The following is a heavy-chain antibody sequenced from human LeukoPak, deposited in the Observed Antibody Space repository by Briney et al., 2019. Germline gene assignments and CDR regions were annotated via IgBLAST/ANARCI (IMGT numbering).Heavy chain of an antibody. J-gene: IGHJ4*02. CDR3: AKSTRGVGATTDFDY. D-gene: IGHD1-26*01. Sequence: PSETLSLTCTVSGGSISSGDYYWSWIRQPPGKGLEWIGYIYYSGSTYYNPSLKSRVTISVDTSKNQFSLKLSSVTAADTAVYYCAKSTRGVGATTDFDYWGQGTLVTVSS. V-gene: IGHV4-30-4*01. CDR2: IYYSGST. CDR1: GGSISSGDYY.